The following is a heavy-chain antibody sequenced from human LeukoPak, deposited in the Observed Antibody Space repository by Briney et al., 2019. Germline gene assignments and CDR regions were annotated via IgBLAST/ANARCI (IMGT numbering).Heavy chain of an antibody. J-gene: IGHJ4*02. CDR1: GFTFSSYS. CDR3: ARDRELYYFDY. V-gene: IGHV3-21*01. CDR2: ISSSSSYI. D-gene: IGHD3-10*01. Sequence: GGSLRLSCAASGFTFSSYSMNWVRQAPGKGLEWVSSISSSSSYIYYADSVKGRFTISRDNAKNSLYLQMNSLRAEDTAVYYCARDRELYYFDYWGQGTLVTVSS.